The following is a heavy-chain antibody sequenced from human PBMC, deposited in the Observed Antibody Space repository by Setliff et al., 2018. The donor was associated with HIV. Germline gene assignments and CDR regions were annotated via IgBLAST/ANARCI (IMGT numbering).Heavy chain of an antibody. CDR2: IKQDESEI. D-gene: IGHD6-6*01. V-gene: IGHV3-7*03. J-gene: IGHJ3*02. CDR1: EFTLSGYS. CDR3: ARIYRSSWPFDACDI. Sequence: GGSLRLSCAASEFTLSGYSMSWVRQVPGKGLEWLANIKQDESEIYYGDSVRGRFTVSRDNARNSLYLQMNSLRAEDTAIYYCARIYRSSWPFDACDIWGQGTMVTVSS.